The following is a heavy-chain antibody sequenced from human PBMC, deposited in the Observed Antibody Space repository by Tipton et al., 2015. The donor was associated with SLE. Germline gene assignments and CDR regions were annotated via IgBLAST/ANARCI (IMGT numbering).Heavy chain of an antibody. D-gene: IGHD1-20*01. CDR2: IYPGDSET. J-gene: IGHJ6*02. Sequence: VQLVQSGAEVKKLGESVKMSCKGSGYNFPAYYIGWVRRMPGKGLEWMGLIYPGDSETRYSPSFQGQVTISADKSSSTAYLQWSSLKAPDTAIYYCARRSGITTTTRGYSYGLDVWGQGTTVTVSS. V-gene: IGHV5-51*03. CDR1: GYNFPAYY. CDR3: ARRSGITTTTRGYSYGLDV.